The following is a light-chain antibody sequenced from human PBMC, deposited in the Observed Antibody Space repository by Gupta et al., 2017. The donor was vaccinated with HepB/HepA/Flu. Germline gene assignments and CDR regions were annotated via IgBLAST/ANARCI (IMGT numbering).Light chain of an antibody. CDR3: ATWDDVLNALV. V-gene: IGLV1-44*01. CDR1: SSYIGSYT. J-gene: IGLJ2*01. Sequence: QSVLTQPPSASGTPGQRVTISCSGSSSYIGSYTVNWYLQLPGTAPKLLIHGTNQRPSWVPDRFSVSKSGPSTALAISGLQSEDGADLYCATWDDVLNALVFGGGTKLTVL. CDR2: GTN.